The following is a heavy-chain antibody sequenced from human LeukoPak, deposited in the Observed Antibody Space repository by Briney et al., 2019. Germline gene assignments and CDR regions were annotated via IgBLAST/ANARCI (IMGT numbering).Heavy chain of an antibody. CDR2: IKQDGSEK. CDR3: ARDLDSGAAAHRGGFDY. J-gene: IGHJ4*02. D-gene: IGHD6-13*01. CDR1: GFTFSSYW. V-gene: IGHV3-7*01. Sequence: GGSLRLFCAASGFTFSSYWMSWVRQAPGKELEWVANIKQDGSEKYYVDSVKGRFTISRDNAKNSLYLQMNSLRAEDTAVYYCARDLDSGAAAHRGGFDYWGQGTLVTVSS.